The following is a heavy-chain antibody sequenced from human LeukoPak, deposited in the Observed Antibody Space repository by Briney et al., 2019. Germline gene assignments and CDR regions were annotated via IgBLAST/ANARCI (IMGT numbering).Heavy chain of an antibody. CDR1: GFTVSSNY. J-gene: IGHJ6*03. Sequence: GGSLRLSCAASGFTVSSNYMSWVRQAPGKGLEWVSVIYSGGSTYYADSVKGRFTISRDNSKNTLYLQMNSLRAEDTAVYYCARVRRYCSSTSCYRFYYYYYYMDVWGKGTTVTVSS. V-gene: IGHV3-53*01. CDR3: ARVRRYCSSTSCYRFYYYYYYMDV. CDR2: IYSGGST. D-gene: IGHD2-2*02.